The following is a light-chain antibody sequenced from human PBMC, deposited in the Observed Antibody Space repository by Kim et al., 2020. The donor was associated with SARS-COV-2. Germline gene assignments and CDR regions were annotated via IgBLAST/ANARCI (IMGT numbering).Light chain of an antibody. V-gene: IGLV2-14*03. CDR3: SSYTSTRSCV. Sequence: GQSITNSCTGTSSDVGDYKYVSWYQQHPGKAPKLMIYDVSRRPSGISNRFSGSKSGNTASLTISGLQAEDEADYYCSSYTSTRSCVFGTGTKVTVL. CDR1: SSDVGDYKY. J-gene: IGLJ1*01. CDR2: DVS.